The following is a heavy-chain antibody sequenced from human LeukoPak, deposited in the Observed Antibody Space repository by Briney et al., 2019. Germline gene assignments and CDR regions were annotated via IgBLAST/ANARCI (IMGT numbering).Heavy chain of an antibody. CDR2: ISYDGSNK. CDR3: AKGILAVAGNFDY. D-gene: IGHD6-19*01. CDR1: GFTFSSYT. J-gene: IGHJ4*02. V-gene: IGHV3-30-3*01. Sequence: GTSLRLSCAASGFTFSSYTMHWVRQAPGKGLEWVAVISYDGSNKYYVDSVKGRFTISRDNSKNTLYLQMNSLRAEDTAVYYCAKGILAVAGNFDYWGQGTLVTVSS.